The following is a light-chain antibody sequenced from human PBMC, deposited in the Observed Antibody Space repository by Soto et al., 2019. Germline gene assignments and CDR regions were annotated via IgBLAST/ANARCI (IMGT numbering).Light chain of an antibody. CDR2: AAS. V-gene: IGKV1-9*01. Sequence: DIQLTQSPSFLSASVGDRVTITCRASQGISSYLAWYQQKPGKAPKLLIYAASTLQSGVPSSFSGSGSGTEFTLTISSLQPEDFATYYCQQLDSYPITFGQGTRLEMK. J-gene: IGKJ5*01. CDR1: QGISSY. CDR3: QQLDSYPIT.